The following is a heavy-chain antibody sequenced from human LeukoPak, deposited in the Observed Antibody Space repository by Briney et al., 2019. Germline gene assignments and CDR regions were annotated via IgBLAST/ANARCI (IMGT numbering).Heavy chain of an antibody. CDR2: MNPNSGNT. CDR1: GYTFTSYD. CDR3: ARVVLLGKPGYSGYDFDY. J-gene: IGHJ4*02. Sequence: ASVRVSCKASGYTFTSYDINWVRQATGQGLEWMGWMNPNSGNTGYAQKFQGRVTMTRNTSISTAYMELSSLRSEDTAVYHCARVVLLGKPGYSGYDFDYWGQGTLVTVSS. D-gene: IGHD5-12*01. V-gene: IGHV1-8*01.